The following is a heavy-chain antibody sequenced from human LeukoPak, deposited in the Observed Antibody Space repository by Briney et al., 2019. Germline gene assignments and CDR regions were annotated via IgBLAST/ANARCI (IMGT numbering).Heavy chain of an antibody. CDR1: GDSISSYY. Sequence: SETLSLTCTVSGDSISSYYWSWIRQPAGKGLEWIGRIYTSGSTNSNPSLKSRVTMSLDTSKNQFSLRLRSVTAADTAVYYCARDTNYYHYYMDVWGKGTTVTVSS. CDR2: IYTSGST. D-gene: IGHD1-1*01. J-gene: IGHJ6*03. V-gene: IGHV4-4*07. CDR3: ARDTNYYHYYMDV.